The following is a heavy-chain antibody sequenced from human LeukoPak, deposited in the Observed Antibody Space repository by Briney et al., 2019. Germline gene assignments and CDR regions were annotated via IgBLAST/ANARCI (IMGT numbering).Heavy chain of an antibody. V-gene: IGHV1-2*02. Sequence: ASVKVSCKASGYTFTGYYIHWVRRAPGQGLEWMGWINPNSGGTNYAQKFQGRVTMTRDTSISTAYMELSRLRSDDTAVYYCAREAYDSGSFRTDYYYMDVWVKGTTVTISS. CDR3: AREAYDSGSFRTDYYYMDV. CDR1: GYTFTGYY. CDR2: INPNSGGT. J-gene: IGHJ6*03. D-gene: IGHD3-10*01.